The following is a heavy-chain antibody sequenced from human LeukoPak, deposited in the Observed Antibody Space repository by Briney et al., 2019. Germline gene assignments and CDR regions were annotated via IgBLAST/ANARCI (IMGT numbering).Heavy chain of an antibody. CDR2: INHSGNT. CDR3: ARGSDIVVVVAASYYFDY. J-gene: IGHJ4*02. V-gene: IGHV4-34*01. Sequence: SETLSLTCAVYGGSFSGYYWSWIRQPPGKGLERSGEINHSGNTKYNPSLTSRVTISVDTSKTQFSLKLSSVTAADTAVYYCARGSDIVVVVAASYYFDYWGQGTLVTVSS. CDR1: GGSFSGYY. D-gene: IGHD2-15*01.